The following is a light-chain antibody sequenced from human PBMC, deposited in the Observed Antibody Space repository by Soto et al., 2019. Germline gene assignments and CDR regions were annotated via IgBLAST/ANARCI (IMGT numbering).Light chain of an antibody. CDR3: QQRTRWPPT. V-gene: IGKV3-11*01. J-gene: IGKJ5*01. Sequence: EIVLTQSPATLSLSPGERATLSCMASQGVSNHLVWYQQKSGQAPRLLIYDASNRATDIPARFSGSGSGTDFTLTISSLEPEDFAVYYCQQRTRWPPTFGQGTRLDI. CDR1: QGVSNH. CDR2: DAS.